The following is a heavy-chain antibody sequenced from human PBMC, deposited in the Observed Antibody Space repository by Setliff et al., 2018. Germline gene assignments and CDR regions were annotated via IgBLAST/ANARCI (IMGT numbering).Heavy chain of an antibody. V-gene: IGHV1-46*01. D-gene: IGHD6-19*01. CDR2: INPSGGLT. Sequence: ASVKVSCKASGYTLTKYYMHWVRQAPGQGLEWMGIINPSGGLTRYAQKFQGRVTMTRDTSTSTVYMEVSSLRSEDTAVYFCARATRDSDGWYYEYSWFDPWGQGTLVT. CDR1: GYTLTKYY. J-gene: IGHJ5*02. CDR3: ARATRDSDGWYYEYSWFDP.